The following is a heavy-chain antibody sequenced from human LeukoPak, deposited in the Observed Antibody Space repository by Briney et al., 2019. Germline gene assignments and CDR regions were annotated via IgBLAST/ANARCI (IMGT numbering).Heavy chain of an antibody. Sequence: GGSLRLSCAASGFTFSSYGMHWVRQAPGKGLEWVAVISYDGSNKYYADSVKGRFTISRDNSKNTLYLQMNSLRAEDTAVYYCAKGDLDQLPFHYFDYWGQGTLVTVSS. J-gene: IGHJ4*02. CDR3: AKGDLDQLPFHYFDY. V-gene: IGHV3-30*18. CDR2: ISYDGSNK. CDR1: GFTFSSYG. D-gene: IGHD2-2*01.